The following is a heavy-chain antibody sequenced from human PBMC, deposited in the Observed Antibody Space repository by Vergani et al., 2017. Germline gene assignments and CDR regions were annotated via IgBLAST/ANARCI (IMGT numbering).Heavy chain of an antibody. CDR2: INPNSGGT. D-gene: IGHD3-10*01. Sequence: QVQLVQPGAEVKKPGASVQVSCKASGYTSTGYYMHWVRQAPGQGLEWMGWINPNSGGTNYAQKVQGSVTMTRDTSISTAYMELCRLRSDGTAVYSCARDRRITVVRGSMTDDWGQRSLVTVSS. J-gene: IGHJ4*02. CDR3: ARDRRITVVRGSMTDD. V-gene: IGHV1-2*02. CDR1: GYTSTGYY.